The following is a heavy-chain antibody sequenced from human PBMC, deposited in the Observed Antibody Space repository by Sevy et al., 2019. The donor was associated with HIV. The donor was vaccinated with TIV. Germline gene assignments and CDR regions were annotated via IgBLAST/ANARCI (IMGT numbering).Heavy chain of an antibody. CDR1: GFTFSSYS. CDR3: ARVVAVAGTDY. D-gene: IGHD6-19*01. J-gene: IGHJ4*02. V-gene: IGHV3-48*02. Sequence: GGSLRLSCAASGFTFSSYSMNWVRQAPGKGLEWVSYISSSSSTIYYADSVKGRFTISRDNAKNSLYLQMNSLGDEDTAVYYCARVVAVAGTDYWGQGTLVTVSS. CDR2: ISSSSSTI.